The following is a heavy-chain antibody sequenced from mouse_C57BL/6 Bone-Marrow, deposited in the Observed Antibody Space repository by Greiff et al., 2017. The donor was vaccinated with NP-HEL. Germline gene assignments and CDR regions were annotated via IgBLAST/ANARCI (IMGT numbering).Heavy chain of an antibody. CDR3: AKGGATVQRHYFDY. J-gene: IGHJ2*01. V-gene: IGHV5-2*01. D-gene: IGHD1-1*01. CDR2: INSDGGST. CDR1: EYEFPSHD. Sequence: EVQLVESGGGLVQPGESLKLSCESNEYEFPSHDMSWVRKTPEKRLELVAAINSDGGSTYYPDTMERRFIISRDNTKKTLYLQMSSLRSEDTALYYCAKGGATVQRHYFDYWGQGTTLTVSS.